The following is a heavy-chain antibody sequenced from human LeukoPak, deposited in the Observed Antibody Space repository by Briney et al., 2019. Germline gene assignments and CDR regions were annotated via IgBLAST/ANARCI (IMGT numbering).Heavy chain of an antibody. D-gene: IGHD1-26*01. J-gene: IGHJ4*02. CDR3: ARVWEPKGTGTYYFDY. V-gene: IGHV4-39*02. CDR1: GGSISSSSYY. CDR2: IYHTVST. Sequence: PSETLSLTCTVSGGSISSSSYYWAWIRQAPGKGLEWTGNIYHTVSTYYNPSLKSRVTIFVDTSKNHSSLKLHPVTAADTAVYYCARVWEPKGTGTYYFDYWGQGALVTVSS.